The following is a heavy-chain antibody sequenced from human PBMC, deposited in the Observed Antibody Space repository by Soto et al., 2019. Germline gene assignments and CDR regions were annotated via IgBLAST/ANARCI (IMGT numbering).Heavy chain of an antibody. CDR3: AKATHNAEGGYCRSTSCAAAYFQT. V-gene: IGHV3-23*01. D-gene: IGHD2-2*01. Sequence: EVQLLESGGGLVQPGGSLRLSCAASGFTFINFAMSWVRQAPGKGLEWVSTIHSGGTYYADSVRCRFTISRDNSKNTLSLQMNSLRAEDTAVYYCAKATHNAEGGYCRSTSCAAAYFQTWGQGTLVSVSS. CDR1: GFTFINFA. J-gene: IGHJ1*01. CDR2: IHSGGT.